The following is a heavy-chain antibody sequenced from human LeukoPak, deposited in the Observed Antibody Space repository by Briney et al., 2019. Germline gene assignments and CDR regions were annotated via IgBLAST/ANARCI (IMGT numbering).Heavy chain of an antibody. J-gene: IGHJ5*02. CDR3: ARDSPWFDP. CDR2: SYTTGST. CDR1: GGPIGPYY. Sequence: PSETLSLTCTVSGGPIGPYYWSWLRQPAGKALEWIGRSYTTGSTNYNPSLKSRVTMSVDTSKNQFSLKLSPVTAADTAVYYCARDSPWFDPWGQGTLVTVSS. V-gene: IGHV4-4*07.